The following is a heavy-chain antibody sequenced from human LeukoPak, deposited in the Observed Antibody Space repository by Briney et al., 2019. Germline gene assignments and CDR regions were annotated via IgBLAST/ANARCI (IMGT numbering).Heavy chain of an antibody. V-gene: IGHV3-23*01. J-gene: IGHJ4*02. CDR3: AKDDAWLRFGE. CDR2: ISGSGGST. CDR1: GFTFSSYA. D-gene: IGHD5-12*01. Sequence: GGSLRLSCAASGFTFSSYAMSWVRQAPGKGLEWVSAISGSGGSTYYADSVKGRFTISRDNSKNTLYLEVIRLTPEDSAVYYCAKDDAWLRFGEWSQGTLVTVSS.